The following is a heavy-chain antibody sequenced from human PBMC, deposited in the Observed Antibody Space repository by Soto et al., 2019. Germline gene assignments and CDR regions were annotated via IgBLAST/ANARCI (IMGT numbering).Heavy chain of an antibody. CDR2: IYYSGST. V-gene: IGHV4-59*01. CDR3: ARTEVPYSSGWYPFDY. J-gene: IGHJ4*02. D-gene: IGHD6-19*01. Sequence: QVQLQESGPGLVKPSETLSLTCTVSGGSISSYYWSWIRQPPGKGLEWIGYIYYSGSTNYNPSLKSRVAISVDTSKNQFSLKLSSVTAADTAVYYCARTEVPYSSGWYPFDYWGQGTLVTVSS. CDR1: GGSISSYY.